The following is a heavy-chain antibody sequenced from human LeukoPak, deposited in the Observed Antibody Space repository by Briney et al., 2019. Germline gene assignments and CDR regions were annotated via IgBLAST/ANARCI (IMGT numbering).Heavy chain of an antibody. V-gene: IGHV3-23*01. J-gene: IGHJ4*02. CDR1: GFTFSGYA. CDR3: ARGYSCSGGSCYFDN. D-gene: IGHD2-15*01. Sequence: GGSLRLSCAASGFTFSGYAMNWVRQAPGKGLEWVSAISGRGDRTYYADSVKGRFTISRDNAKNSLYLQMNSLRAEDTAVYYCARGYSCSGGSCYFDNWGQGTLVTVSS. CDR2: ISGRGDRT.